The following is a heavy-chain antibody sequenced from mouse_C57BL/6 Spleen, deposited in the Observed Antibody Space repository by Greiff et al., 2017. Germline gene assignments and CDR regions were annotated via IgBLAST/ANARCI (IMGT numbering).Heavy chain of an antibody. J-gene: IGHJ1*03. CDR3: HSNGSGLRWYFDV. V-gene: IGHV5-17*01. D-gene: IGHD1-1*01. CDR2: ISSGSSTI. Sequence: EVQLVESGGGLVKPGGSLKLSCAASGFTFSDYGMHWVRQAPEKGLEWVAYISSGSSTIYYADTLKGRFTISRDNANNTLFLQMTSRRTEDTAMYYGHSNGSGLRWYFDVWGTGTTVTVSS. CDR1: GFTFSDYG.